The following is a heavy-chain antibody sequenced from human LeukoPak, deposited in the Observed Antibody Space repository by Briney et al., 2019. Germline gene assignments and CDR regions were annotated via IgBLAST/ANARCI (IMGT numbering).Heavy chain of an antibody. CDR2: IKQDGSEK. CDR1: GFTFSSYW. CDR3: ARPLMYYYGSETYFWFDP. D-gene: IGHD3-10*01. J-gene: IGHJ5*02. V-gene: IGHV3-7*01. Sequence: GGSLRLSCAAPGFTFSSYWMSWVRQAPGKGLEWVANIKQDGSEKYYVDSVKGRFTISRDNAKNSLSLQMNSLRAEDTAVYYCARPLMYYYGSETYFWFDPWGQGTLVTVSS.